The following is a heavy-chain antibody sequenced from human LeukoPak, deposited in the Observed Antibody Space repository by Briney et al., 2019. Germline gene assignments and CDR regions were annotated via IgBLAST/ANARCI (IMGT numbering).Heavy chain of an antibody. J-gene: IGHJ4*02. CDR1: GYTFTSYG. Sequence: ASVKVSCKASGYTFTSYGISWVRQAPGQGLEWMGWISAYNGNTNYAQKLQGRVTMTTDTSTSTAYMELSSLRSEDTAVYYCASEQGGLRYFDWLLYYWGQGTLVTVSS. D-gene: IGHD3-9*01. V-gene: IGHV1-18*01. CDR2: ISAYNGNT. CDR3: ASEQGGLRYFDWLLYY.